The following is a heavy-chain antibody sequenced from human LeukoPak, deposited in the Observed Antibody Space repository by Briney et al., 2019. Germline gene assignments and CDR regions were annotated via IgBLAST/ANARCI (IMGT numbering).Heavy chain of an antibody. CDR2: ISHTEGT. V-gene: IGHV4-34*01. J-gene: IGHJ4*02. Sequence: SETLSLTCGVFGVSINDYYWSWIRQSPGKGLEWIGEISHTEGTRYNPSLESRVTMSVGTSENQLSLKLIFVTAADTAVYYCARIRCGHSGSVCYDHWGLGTLVTVSS. CDR1: GVSINDYY. D-gene: IGHD2-21*01. CDR3: ARIRCGHSGSVCYDH.